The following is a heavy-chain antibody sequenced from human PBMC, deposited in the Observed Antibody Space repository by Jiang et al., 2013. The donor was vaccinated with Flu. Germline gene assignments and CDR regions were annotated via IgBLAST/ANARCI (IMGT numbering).Heavy chain of an antibody. D-gene: IGHD6-13*01. V-gene: IGHV6-1*01. Sequence: SGDSVSSNSAAWNWIRQSHREALSGWKTYYRSKWYNDYAVSVKSRITINPDTSKNQFSLQLNSVTPEDTAVYYCARGDKAAAGLRLYYFDYWGQGTLVTVSS. CDR3: ARGDKAAAGLRLYYFDY. CDR1: GDSVSSNSAA. J-gene: IGHJ4*02. CDR2: TYYRSKWYN.